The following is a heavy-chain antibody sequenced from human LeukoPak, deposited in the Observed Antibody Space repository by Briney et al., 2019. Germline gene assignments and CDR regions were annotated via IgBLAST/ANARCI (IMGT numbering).Heavy chain of an antibody. J-gene: IGHJ3*02. V-gene: IGHV1-69*13. Sequence: SVKVSCKASGGTFSSYAISWVRQAPGQGLEWMGGIIPTFGTANYAQKFQGRVTITADESTSTAYMELSSLRSEDTAVYYCAREWRHYYDSSGYGSEAFDIWGQGTMVTVSS. CDR1: GGTFSSYA. CDR2: IIPTFGTA. CDR3: AREWRHYYDSSGYGSEAFDI. D-gene: IGHD3-22*01.